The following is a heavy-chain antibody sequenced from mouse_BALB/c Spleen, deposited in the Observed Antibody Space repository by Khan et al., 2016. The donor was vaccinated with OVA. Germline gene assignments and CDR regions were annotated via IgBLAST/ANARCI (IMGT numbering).Heavy chain of an antibody. D-gene: IGHD2-14*01. CDR2: IWGGGGT. CDR3: ARAYYRYDGDYAMDY. Sequence: VQLQESGPSLVAPSQSLSITCTVSGFSLSRYNIHWVRQPPGKGLEWLGMIWGGGGTDYTSTLNSRLSISKDTSKSQVFLKMTSLQTDDTAMYYCARAYYRYDGDYAMDYWGQGTSVTVSS. J-gene: IGHJ4*01. V-gene: IGHV2-6-4*01. CDR1: GFSLSRYN.